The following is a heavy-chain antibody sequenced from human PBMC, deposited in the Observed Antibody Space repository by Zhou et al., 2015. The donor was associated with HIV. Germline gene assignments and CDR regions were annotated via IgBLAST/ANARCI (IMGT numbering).Heavy chain of an antibody. CDR2: IYNGNT. V-gene: IGHV1-18*04. J-gene: IGHJ2*01. D-gene: IGHD6-6*01. CDR1: GYPFSSYG. Sequence: QVQLVQSGGEVKKPGASMKVSCKASGYPFSSYGLTWVRQVPGQGLEWMGWIYNGNTNYAQKFQGRVTMTTDTSTSTGYMELRSLRSEDTAVYYCARDRGGARPDWRYFDLWGRGTLVSVSS. CDR3: ARDRGGARPDWRYFDL.